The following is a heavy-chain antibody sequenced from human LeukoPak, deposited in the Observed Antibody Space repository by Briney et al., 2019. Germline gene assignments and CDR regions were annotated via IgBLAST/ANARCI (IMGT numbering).Heavy chain of an antibody. CDR2: INQNGGEK. CDR3: ARTLRFFRFLDV. CDR1: GFTFSGYW. V-gene: IGHV3-7*03. Sequence: GGSLRLSCADSGFTFSGYWMNWVRQAPGKGLEWVANINQNGGEKYYVDSVKGRFTISRDNGKNSLYLQMNSLRAEDTAVYYCARTLRFFRFLDVWGQGTTVTVSS. D-gene: IGHD3-3*01. J-gene: IGHJ6*02.